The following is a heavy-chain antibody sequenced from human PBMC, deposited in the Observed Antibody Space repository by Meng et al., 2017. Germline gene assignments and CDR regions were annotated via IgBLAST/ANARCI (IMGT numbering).Heavy chain of an antibody. CDR3: ARELKEQSFAWSY. Sequence: QVELQEWGAGVLKPSETLSLSCAVYGGSFSGYYWSWIRQPPGKGLEWIGEINHSGSTNYNPSLKSRVTISVDTSKDQFSLKLSSVTAADTAVYYCARELKEQSFAWSYWGQGTLVTVSS. J-gene: IGHJ4*02. V-gene: IGHV4-34*01. D-gene: IGHD3-3*01. CDR2: INHSGST. CDR1: GGSFSGYY.